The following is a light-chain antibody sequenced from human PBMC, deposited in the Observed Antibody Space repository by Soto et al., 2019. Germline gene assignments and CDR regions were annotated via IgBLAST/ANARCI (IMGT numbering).Light chain of an antibody. CDR1: SCDVGNYNL. J-gene: IGLJ1*01. CDR2: EVN. V-gene: IGLV2-23*02. Sequence: QSALTQPASVSGSPGQSITISCTGTSCDVGNYNLVSWYQQHPGKAPRLMIYEVNKWPSGVSNRFSGSKSGNTASLTISGLQAEDEADYYCCSYVGSSTSYVFGTGTKLTVL. CDR3: CSYVGSSTSYV.